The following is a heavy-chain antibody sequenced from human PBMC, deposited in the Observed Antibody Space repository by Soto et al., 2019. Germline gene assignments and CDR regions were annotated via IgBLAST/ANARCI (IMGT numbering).Heavy chain of an antibody. CDR2: IIPIIGII. Sequence: QVQLVQSGAEVKKPGSSVKVSCKASGGTFSTYTITWVRQAPGQGLEWMGRIIPIIGIINYAQKFQGRVTLRADKFTGTAYLEVTGLRSDVTAVYYCAGGPDSHYNFRHASPCPWCQRTLVTVSS. CDR3: AGGPDSHYNFRHASPCP. J-gene: IGHJ5*02. V-gene: IGHV1-69*02. CDR1: GGTFSTYT. D-gene: IGHD4-4*01.